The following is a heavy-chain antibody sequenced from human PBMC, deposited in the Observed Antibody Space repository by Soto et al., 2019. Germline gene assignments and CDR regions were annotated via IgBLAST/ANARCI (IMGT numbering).Heavy chain of an antibody. D-gene: IGHD7-27*01. J-gene: IGHJ4*02. CDR3: ARRGSMSGSWDWGYFDY. Sequence: QITLKESGPTQVRPTQTLMLTCTFSGFSLASSGVGVAWLRKPPGRALEWLGLIYWDDDKRYSSSLKTRLSINKDTSRNQVVLIMTSMDPADTGTYFWARRGSMSGSWDWGYFDYWGEGTPVTVSS. CDR1: GFSLASSGVG. V-gene: IGHV2-5*02. CDR2: IYWDDDK.